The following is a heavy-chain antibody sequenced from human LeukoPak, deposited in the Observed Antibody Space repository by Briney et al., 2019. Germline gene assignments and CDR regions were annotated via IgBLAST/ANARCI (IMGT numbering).Heavy chain of an antibody. CDR1: GGSIGSYY. J-gene: IGHJ4*02. Sequence: SETLSLTCAVSGGSIGSYYWSWIRQPPGKGLEWVAYMHYSGSSNYNPSLKSRITTSVDTSKNQLSLKLSSVTAADTAVYYCARSGPAASTAGLFDYWGQGTLVTVSS. V-gene: IGHV4-59*01. D-gene: IGHD6-13*01. CDR2: MHYSGSS. CDR3: ARSGPAASTAGLFDY.